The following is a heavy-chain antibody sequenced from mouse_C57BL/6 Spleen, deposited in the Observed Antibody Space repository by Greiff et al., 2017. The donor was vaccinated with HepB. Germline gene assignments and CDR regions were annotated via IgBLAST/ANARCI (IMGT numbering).Heavy chain of an antibody. D-gene: IGHD2-13*01. Sequence: EVNVVESGGGLVKPGGSLKLSCAASGFTFSDYGMHWVRQAPEKGLEWVAYISSGSSTIYYADTVKGRITISRDNAKNTLFLQMTSLRSEDAAMYYYGRLTTGYAMDYWGQGTSVTVSS. CDR3: GRLTTGYAMDY. CDR2: ISSGSSTI. J-gene: IGHJ4*01. V-gene: IGHV5-17*01. CDR1: GFTFSDYG.